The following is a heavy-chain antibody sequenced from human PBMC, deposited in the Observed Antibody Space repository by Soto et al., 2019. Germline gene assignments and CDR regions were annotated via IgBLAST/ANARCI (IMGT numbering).Heavy chain of an antibody. Sequence: ASVNVSCKASGYSFTNNDVTWVRQATGQGLEWRGWMNPGSGDTGSAQKFQGRVTMTRDISIATAYMELSSLRSDDTAIYDCARMATFGSLNWFGPWGQGTLVTVSS. CDR2: MNPGSGDT. V-gene: IGHV1-8*01. CDR1: GYSFTNND. D-gene: IGHD3-16*01. CDR3: ARMATFGSLNWFGP. J-gene: IGHJ5*02.